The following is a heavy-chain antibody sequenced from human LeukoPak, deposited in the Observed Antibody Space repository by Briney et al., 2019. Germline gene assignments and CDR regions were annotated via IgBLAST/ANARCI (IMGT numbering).Heavy chain of an antibody. D-gene: IGHD1-26*01. V-gene: IGHV3-53*01. CDR3: AKDLGYGGSYSDY. J-gene: IGHJ4*02. CDR1: GFTVSSNY. CDR2: IYSGGST. Sequence: GGSLRLSCAASGFTVSSNYMSWVRQAPGKGLEWVSVIYSGGSTYYADSVKGRFTTSRDNSKNTLYLQMNSLRAEDTAVYYCAKDLGYGGSYSDYWGQGILVTVSS.